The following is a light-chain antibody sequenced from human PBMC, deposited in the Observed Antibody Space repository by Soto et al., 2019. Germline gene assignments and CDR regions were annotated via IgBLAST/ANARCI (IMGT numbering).Light chain of an antibody. V-gene: IGLV2-14*01. Sequence: QSALTQSASGSGPAGRWITISCTGTSSDVGNYNYVSWYQQHPGEVPKLIIFNVNNRPSGVSNRFSGSKSGNTASLTISGLQAEDEADYYCSSFTSSTTYVFGTGTRSPP. CDR3: SSFTSSTTYV. J-gene: IGLJ1*01. CDR1: SSDVGNYNY. CDR2: NVN.